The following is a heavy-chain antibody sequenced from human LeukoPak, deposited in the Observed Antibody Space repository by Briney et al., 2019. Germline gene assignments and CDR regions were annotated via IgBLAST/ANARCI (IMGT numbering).Heavy chain of an antibody. V-gene: IGHV1-2*02. Sequence: GASVKVSCKASGYTFTGYYMHWVRQAPGQGLEWMGWINPNSGGTNYAQRFQGTVTMTRNTSISTAYMELSSLRSEDTAVYYCARDPTIFGVVIISDAFDIWGQGTMVTVSS. J-gene: IGHJ3*02. CDR2: INPNSGGT. D-gene: IGHD3-3*01. CDR1: GYTFTGYY. CDR3: ARDPTIFGVVIISDAFDI.